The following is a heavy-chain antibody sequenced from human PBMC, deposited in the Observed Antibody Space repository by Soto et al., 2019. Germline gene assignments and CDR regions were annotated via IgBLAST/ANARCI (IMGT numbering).Heavy chain of an antibody. CDR1: GNTFTNYY. D-gene: IGHD2-21*02. J-gene: IGHJ4*02. CDR3: ARGGPVVVVTAAFDY. Sequence: QVQLMQSGAEVKKPGASVKVSCKASGNTFTNYYIHWVRQAPGQGLEWMGRINPSGGHTTYSQNFLGRVTMTRDTSTSTLYMELTSLTSDDTAVYYCARGGPVVVVTAAFDYWGQGTLVTVSS. V-gene: IGHV1-46*01. CDR2: INPSGGHT.